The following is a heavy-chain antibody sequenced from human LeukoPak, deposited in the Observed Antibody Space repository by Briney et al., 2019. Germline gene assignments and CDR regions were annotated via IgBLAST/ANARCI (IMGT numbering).Heavy chain of an antibody. J-gene: IGHJ4*02. V-gene: IGHV3-21*01. CDR1: GFTFSSYS. CDR3: ASWAATYYYDSSGIPPDY. D-gene: IGHD3-22*01. Sequence: GGSLRLSCAASGFTFSSYSMNWVRQAPGKGLEWVSSISSSSSYIYYADPVKGRFTISRDNAKNSLYLQMNSLRAEDTAVYYCASWAATYYYDSSGIPPDYWGQGTLVTVSS. CDR2: ISSSSSYI.